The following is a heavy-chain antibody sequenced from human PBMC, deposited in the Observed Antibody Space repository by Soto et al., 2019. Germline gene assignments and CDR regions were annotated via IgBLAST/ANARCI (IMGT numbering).Heavy chain of an antibody. CDR1: GVTFSSFA. Sequence: QVLLVQSGAEVKQPGSSVKVSCQASGVTFSSFAISWVRQAPGQGLEWMGGIIPIFRTPNYAQNFQGRVTITADESTSSVYMELSRLRSEDTAVYYCARSTGSGFRPGTHRFNWFDPWGQGTLVTVSS. CDR2: IIPIFRTP. V-gene: IGHV1-69*01. CDR3: ARSTGSGFRPGTHRFNWFDP. J-gene: IGHJ5*02. D-gene: IGHD5-12*01.